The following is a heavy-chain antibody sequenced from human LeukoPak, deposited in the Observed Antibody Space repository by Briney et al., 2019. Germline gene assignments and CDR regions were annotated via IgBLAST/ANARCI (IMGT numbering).Heavy chain of an antibody. V-gene: IGHV3-21*01. Sequence: GGSLRLSCAASGFTFSSYSMNWVRQAPGKGLEWVSSISSSSTYIYYADSVKGRFTISRDNAKNSLYLQMNSLRAEDTAVYYCARDGWRYCCFDYWGQGTLVTVSS. D-gene: IGHD2-15*01. J-gene: IGHJ4*02. CDR1: GFTFSSYS. CDR3: ARDGWRYCCFDY. CDR2: ISSSSTYI.